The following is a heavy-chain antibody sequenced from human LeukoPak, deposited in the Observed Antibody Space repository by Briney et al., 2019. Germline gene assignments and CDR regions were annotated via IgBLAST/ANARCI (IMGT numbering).Heavy chain of an antibody. V-gene: IGHV3-7*01. CDR1: GFTSSCCW. CDR3: ARLRGDMTDFDL. CDR2: IKRDGSTI. J-gene: IGHJ4*02. Sequence: GGSLRLSCAASGFTSSCCWMSWVRQAPGRGLEWVATIKRDGSTIHYVDSVKGRFTISRDNAKNSLSLQMNGLRAEDTAIYYCARLRGDMTDFDLWGQGTLVTVSS. D-gene: IGHD2-15*01.